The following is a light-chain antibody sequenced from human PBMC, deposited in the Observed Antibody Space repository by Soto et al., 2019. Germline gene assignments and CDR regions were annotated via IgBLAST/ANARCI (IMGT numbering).Light chain of an antibody. Sequence: EIVLTQSPATLSLSPGERATLSCRASQSVRRSLAWYQQKPGQAPRILVYGASTRATGIPARFSGSGAETECTRTISSLETEDFAVYSCQHRMNWTLTFGQGTRLEIK. V-gene: IGKV3-11*01. CDR1: QSVRRS. CDR2: GAS. CDR3: QHRMNWTLT. J-gene: IGKJ5*01.